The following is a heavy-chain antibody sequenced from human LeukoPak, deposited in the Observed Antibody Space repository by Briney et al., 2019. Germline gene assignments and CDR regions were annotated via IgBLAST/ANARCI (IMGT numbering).Heavy chain of an antibody. V-gene: IGHV3-30*02. CDR3: AKGPRRDTAMVSGY. CDR1: GFTFSTYG. D-gene: IGHD5-18*01. Sequence: GGSLRLSCAASGFTFSTYGMHWVRQSPGKGLEWVAFIRYDESKEFYADSLKGRFTISRDNSKNTLYLQMNSLRAEDTAVYYCAKGPRRDTAMVSGYWGQGTLVTVSS. CDR2: IRYDESKE. J-gene: IGHJ4*02.